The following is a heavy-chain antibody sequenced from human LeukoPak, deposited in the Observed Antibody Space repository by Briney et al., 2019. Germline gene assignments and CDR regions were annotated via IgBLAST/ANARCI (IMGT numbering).Heavy chain of an antibody. V-gene: IGHV3-15*07. CDR1: GFTFSNAY. J-gene: IGHJ4*02. Sequence: GGSLRLSCAASGFTFSNAYMNWVRQAPGKGLEWVGRFKPKTDGETTEYAATVKDRFSISRDDSKSMMYLQMNSLKTEDTAVYYCITPLPYSAQGGQGTLVTVS. D-gene: IGHD2-21*01. CDR3: ITPLPYSAQ. CDR2: FKPKTDGETT.